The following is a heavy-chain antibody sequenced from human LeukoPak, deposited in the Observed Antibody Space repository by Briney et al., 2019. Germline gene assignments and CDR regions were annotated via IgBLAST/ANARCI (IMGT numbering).Heavy chain of an antibody. CDR2: IYYSGST. Sequence: SETLSLTCTVSGGSISSGGYYWSWIRQHPGKGLEWIGYIYYSGSTYYNPSLKSRVTISVDTSKNQFSLKLSSVTAADTAVYYCASGILLWFGESWWFDPWGQGTLATVPS. CDR3: ASGILLWFGESWWFDP. J-gene: IGHJ5*02. D-gene: IGHD3-10*01. CDR1: GGSISSGGYY. V-gene: IGHV4-31*03.